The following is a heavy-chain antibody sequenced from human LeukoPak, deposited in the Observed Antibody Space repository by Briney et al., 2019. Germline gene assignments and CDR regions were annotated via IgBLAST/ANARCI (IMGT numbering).Heavy chain of an antibody. V-gene: IGHV3-9*01. Sequence: GGSLRLSCAASGFKFDDYAMHWVRQAPGKGLEWVSGISWNSGRIGYADSVKGRFTISRDNAKNSLYLQMNSLRAEDTALYYCAKDIVNYYDSTGYYYEGNYFDYWGQGTLVTVSS. CDR1: GFKFDDYA. CDR3: AKDIVNYYDSTGYYYEGNYFDY. CDR2: ISWNSGRI. D-gene: IGHD3-22*01. J-gene: IGHJ4*02.